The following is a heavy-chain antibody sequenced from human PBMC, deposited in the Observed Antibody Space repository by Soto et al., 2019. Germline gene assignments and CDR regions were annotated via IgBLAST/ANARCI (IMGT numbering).Heavy chain of an antibody. Sequence: QVQLQESGPGLVKPSETLSLTCTVSGGSINSFFWSWIRQPPGKGLEWIAYIYYSGSTSYNPSLTSRFTISVDTSRNHFSLKLSSVTAADTAVYYCARGSGWSGTNWFDPWGQGTLVTVSS. V-gene: IGHV4-59*08. CDR3: ARGSGWSGTNWFDP. J-gene: IGHJ5*01. CDR2: IYYSGST. D-gene: IGHD6-19*01. CDR1: GGSINSFF.